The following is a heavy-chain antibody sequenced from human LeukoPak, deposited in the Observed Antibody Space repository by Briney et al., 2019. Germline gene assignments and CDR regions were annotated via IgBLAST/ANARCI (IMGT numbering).Heavy chain of an antibody. CDR3: ARPRYGSGSYYRNNWFDP. D-gene: IGHD3-10*01. CDR1: GGSFSGYY. V-gene: IGHV4-34*01. CDR2: INHSGST. J-gene: IGHJ5*02. Sequence: SETLSLTCAVYGGSFSGYYWSWIRQPPGKGLEWIGEINHSGSTNYNPSLKSRVTISVDTSKNQFSLKLSSVTAADTAVYYCARPRYGSGSYYRNNWFDPWGQGTLVTVSS.